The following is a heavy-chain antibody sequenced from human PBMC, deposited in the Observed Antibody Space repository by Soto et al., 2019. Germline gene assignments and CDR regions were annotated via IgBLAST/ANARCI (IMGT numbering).Heavy chain of an antibody. D-gene: IGHD2-15*01. Sequence: QVQLVQSGAEVKKPGSSVKVSCKASGGTFSSYAISWVRQAPGQGLEWMGGIIPIFGTANYAQKFQGRVTITADDSTRTAYMELSSLRSEDTAVYYCARDNRYCSGGSCYSRSYYYYGMDVWGQGTTVTVSS. CDR3: ARDNRYCSGGSCYSRSYYYYGMDV. CDR2: IIPIFGTA. V-gene: IGHV1-69*12. CDR1: GGTFSSYA. J-gene: IGHJ6*02.